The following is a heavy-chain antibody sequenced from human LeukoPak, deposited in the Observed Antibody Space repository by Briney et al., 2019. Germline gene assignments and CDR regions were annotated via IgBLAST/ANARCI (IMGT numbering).Heavy chain of an antibody. V-gene: IGHV3-23*01. Sequence: GGSLRLSCAASGLTFSSYAMSWVRQAPGKGLEWVSAISGSGGSTYYADSVKGRFTISRDNSKNTLYLQMNSLRAEDTAVYYCAKGVRYFDWLRTFDYWGQGTLVTASS. CDR1: GLTFSSYA. D-gene: IGHD3-9*01. J-gene: IGHJ4*02. CDR2: ISGSGGST. CDR3: AKGVRYFDWLRTFDY.